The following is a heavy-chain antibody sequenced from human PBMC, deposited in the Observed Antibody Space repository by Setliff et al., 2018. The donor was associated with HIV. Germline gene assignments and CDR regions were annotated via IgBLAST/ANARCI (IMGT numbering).Heavy chain of an antibody. V-gene: IGHV4-61*02. D-gene: IGHD3-22*01. CDR3: ARDRLTYYFDY. CDR2: MHTSGNT. Sequence: SETLSLTCTVSGDSISSGTYYWSWIRQPAGKGLEWIGRMHTSGNTNYNPSLKSRVTMSVDTSKNQFSLKLSSVTAADTAVYYCARDRLTYYFDYWGQGILVTVSS. CDR1: GDSISSGTYY. J-gene: IGHJ4*02.